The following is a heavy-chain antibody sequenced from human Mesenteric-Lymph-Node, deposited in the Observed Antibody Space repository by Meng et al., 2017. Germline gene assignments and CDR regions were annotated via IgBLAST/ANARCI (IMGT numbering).Heavy chain of an antibody. D-gene: IGHD6-13*01. Sequence: GESLKISCAASGFTFSSYWMHWVRQAPGKGLVWVSRINSDGSSKSYADSVKGRFTISRDNAKNTLYLQMNSLRAEDTAVYYCAREVAAAGLDFWGQGTLVTVSS. J-gene: IGHJ4*02. V-gene: IGHV3-74*01. CDR1: GFTFSSYW. CDR3: AREVAAAGLDF. CDR2: INSDGSSK.